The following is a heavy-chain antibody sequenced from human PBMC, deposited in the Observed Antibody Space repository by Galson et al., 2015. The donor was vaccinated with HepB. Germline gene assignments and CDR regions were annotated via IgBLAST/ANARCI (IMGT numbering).Heavy chain of an antibody. D-gene: IGHD4-17*01. CDR3: ARAPTTVTLKDAFEI. V-gene: IGHV4-59*01. Sequence: ATLSLPCTVSGGSISSYYWRWLRPPPGQGLEWLGYIYYSGSTNYNPSLKSRVTISVDTSKNQFSLKLSSVTAADTAVYYCARAPTTVTLKDAFEIWGQGTMVTVSS. CDR1: GGSISSYY. CDR2: IYYSGST. J-gene: IGHJ3*02.